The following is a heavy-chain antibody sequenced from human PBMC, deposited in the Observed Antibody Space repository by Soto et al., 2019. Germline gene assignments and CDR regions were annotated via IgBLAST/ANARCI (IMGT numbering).Heavy chain of an antibody. CDR2: ISSDGDTI. CDR3: TKGGYDLIYYFGMDV. D-gene: IGHD5-12*01. V-gene: IGHV3-9*01. J-gene: IGHJ6*02. CDR1: GFTFHEYA. Sequence: EVQLIESGGGWVQPGTSLRVSCAASGFTFHEYAMHWVRQAPGKGLEWVSGISSDGDTIAYADSVQGRFTVFRDNANNSLYLQMNSLRAEDKALYYCTKGGYDLIYYFGMDVWGQGTTVTVSS.